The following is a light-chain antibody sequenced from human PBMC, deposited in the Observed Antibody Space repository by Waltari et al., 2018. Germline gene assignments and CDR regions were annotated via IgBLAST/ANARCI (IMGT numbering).Light chain of an antibody. CDR3: QQRYSTPLT. CDR2: AAS. J-gene: IGKJ4*01. CDR1: QTISSY. V-gene: IGKV1-39*01. Sequence: DIQMTQSPSSLSASVGDRVTITCRASQTISSYLNWYQQKPGKAPKLLIYAASSLQSGVPSRFSGSRSGTDCALIISSLQPEDLGTYYCQQRYSTPLTFGGGTKVEIK.